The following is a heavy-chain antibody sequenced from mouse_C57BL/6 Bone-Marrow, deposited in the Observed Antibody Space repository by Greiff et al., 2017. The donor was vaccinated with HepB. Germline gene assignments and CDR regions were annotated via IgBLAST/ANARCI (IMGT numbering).Heavy chain of an antibody. CDR2: ISSGSSTI. D-gene: IGHD1-1*01. CDR3: ARPGIYYYGRSQGYAMDY. Sequence: EVQRVESGGGLVKPGGSLKLSCAASGFTFSDYGMHWVRQAPEKGLEWVAYISSGSSTIYYADTVKGRFTISRDNAKNTLFLQMTSLRSEDTAMYYCARPGIYYYGRSQGYAMDYWGQGTSVTVSS. CDR1: GFTFSDYG. J-gene: IGHJ4*01. V-gene: IGHV5-17*01.